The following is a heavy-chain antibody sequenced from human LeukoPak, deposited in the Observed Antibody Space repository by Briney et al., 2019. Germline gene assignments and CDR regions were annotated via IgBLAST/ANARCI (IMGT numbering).Heavy chain of an antibody. J-gene: IGHJ4*02. D-gene: IGHD4-17*01. CDR1: GFTFSSYS. Sequence: GGSLRLSCVASGFTFSSYSMNWVRQAPGKGLEWVSSISRSSSYINYADSLKGRFTISRHNAKRSLYLQMNSLRAEDTAVYYCARDLGGYGDYGTNFDYWGQGTLVTVSS. CDR3: ARDLGGYGDYGTNFDY. V-gene: IGHV3-21*01. CDR2: ISRSSSYI.